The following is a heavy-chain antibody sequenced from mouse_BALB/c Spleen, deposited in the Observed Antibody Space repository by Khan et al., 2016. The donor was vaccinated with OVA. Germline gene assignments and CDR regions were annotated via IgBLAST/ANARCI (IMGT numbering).Heavy chain of an antibody. CDR1: GYSITSGYS. Sequence: EVQLQESGPDLVKPSQSLSLTCTVTGYSITSGYSWHWIRQFPGNKLEWMGYIYHSGSIKYNPSLKSRFSITRDTSKNLVFLQLNSVTTEDTATYYCVRDGNYMDYWGQGTSVTVAS. CDR3: VRDGNYMDY. J-gene: IGHJ4*01. CDR2: IYHSGSI. V-gene: IGHV3-1*02. D-gene: IGHD2-1*01.